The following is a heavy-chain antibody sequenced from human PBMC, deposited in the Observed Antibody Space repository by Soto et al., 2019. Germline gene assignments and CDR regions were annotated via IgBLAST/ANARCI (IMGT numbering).Heavy chain of an antibody. CDR1: GFTFSNYA. V-gene: IGHV3-30*18. CDR2: ISSDGNNK. Sequence: VGSLRLSCAASGFTFSNYAMHWVRQAPGKGLEWVALISSDGNNKYYVDSVKGRFTIYRDNSKNTLDLQMNSLRADDTALYYCAKDHRTTVTTRGVWYFDYWGQRTLVTVSS. D-gene: IGHD4-17*01. J-gene: IGHJ4*02. CDR3: AKDHRTTVTTRGVWYFDY.